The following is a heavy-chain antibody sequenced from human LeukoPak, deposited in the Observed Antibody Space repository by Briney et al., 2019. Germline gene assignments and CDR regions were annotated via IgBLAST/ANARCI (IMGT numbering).Heavy chain of an antibody. J-gene: IGHJ1*01. V-gene: IGHV4-30-2*01. Sequence: KPSETLSLTCAVSGGSISSGGYSWSWIRQPPGKGLEWIGYIHHSGSTYYNPSLKSRVTISVDRSKNQFSLKLSSVTAADTAVYYCARDEGYCSGGSCYSGKYFQHWGQGTLVTVSS. CDR2: IHHSGST. CDR3: ARDEGYCSGGSCYSGKYFQH. CDR1: GGSISSGGYS. D-gene: IGHD2-15*01.